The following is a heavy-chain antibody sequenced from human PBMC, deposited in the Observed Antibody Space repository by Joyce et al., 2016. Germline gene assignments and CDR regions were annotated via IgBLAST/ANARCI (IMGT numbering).Heavy chain of an antibody. CDR3: ARGKDFYGPGSYSNWFDP. D-gene: IGHD3-10*01. J-gene: IGHJ5*02. CDR2: ISSSSYI. V-gene: IGHV3-21*02. CDR1: GFTFSSYS. Sequence: EVQLVESGGGLVKPGGSLRLSCAASGFTFSSYSMNWVRQAPGKGLEWVSSISSSSYIYYADSVKGRFTISRDNAKNSLYLQMNSLRAEDTAVYYCARGKDFYGPGSYSNWFDPWGQGTLVTVSS.